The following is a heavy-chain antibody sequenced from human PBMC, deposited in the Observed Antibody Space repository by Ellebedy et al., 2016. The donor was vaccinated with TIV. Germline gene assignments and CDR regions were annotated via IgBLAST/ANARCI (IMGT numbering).Heavy chain of an antibody. CDR3: TKDLGAYAFFYFDL. J-gene: IGHJ2*01. V-gene: IGHV3-43*02. Sequence: PGGSLRLSCAASGFTFKDYAMRRVRQGPGKGLEWVSLISGDGTRTYYADSLKGRFTVSRDNSKKNLYLEINSLTKEDTALYFCTKDLGAYAFFYFDLWGRGALVTVSS. CDR2: ISGDGTRT. D-gene: IGHD3-16*01. CDR1: GFTFKDYA.